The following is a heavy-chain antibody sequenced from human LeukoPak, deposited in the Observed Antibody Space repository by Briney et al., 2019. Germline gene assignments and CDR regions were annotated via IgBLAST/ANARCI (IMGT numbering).Heavy chain of an antibody. V-gene: IGHV3-7*01. D-gene: IGHD2-8*01. J-gene: IGHJ6*02. CDR2: IKQDGSEK. CDR3: AKYGIGVSYYGMDV. CDR1: GFTYSTFW. Sequence: GGSLRLSCAASGFTYSTFWMSWVRQAPGKGLEWVANIKQDGSEKYYVDSVKGRFTISRDNAKNSLYLQMNSLRAEDTAVYYCAKYGIGVSYYGMDVWGQGTTVTVSS.